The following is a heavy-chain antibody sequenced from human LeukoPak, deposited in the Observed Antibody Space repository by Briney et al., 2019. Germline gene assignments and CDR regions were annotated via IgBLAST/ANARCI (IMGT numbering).Heavy chain of an antibody. D-gene: IGHD3-10*01. CDR1: GGSISSYY. V-gene: IGHV4-59*01. Sequence: PSETLSLTCTVSGGSISSYYWSWIRQPPGKGLEWIGYIYYSGSTNYNPSLKSRVTISVDTSKNQFSLKLSSVTAADTAVYYCARSTIRGNYYYAMDVWGQGTTVTVSS. CDR2: IYYSGST. J-gene: IGHJ6*02. CDR3: ARSTIRGNYYYAMDV.